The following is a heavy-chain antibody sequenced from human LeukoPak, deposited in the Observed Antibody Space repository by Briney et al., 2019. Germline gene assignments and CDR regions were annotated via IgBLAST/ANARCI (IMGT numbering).Heavy chain of an antibody. CDR3: ARGVDFWSGYSADY. J-gene: IGHJ4*02. CDR1: GYTFTGYY. V-gene: IGHV1-2*02. Sequence: ASVKVSCKASGYTFTGYYMHWVRQAPGQGLEWIGWINPNSGGTNYAQKFQGRVTMTRDTSISTAYMELSRLRSDDTAVYYCARGVDFWSGYSADYWGQGTLVTVSS. CDR2: INPNSGGT. D-gene: IGHD3-3*01.